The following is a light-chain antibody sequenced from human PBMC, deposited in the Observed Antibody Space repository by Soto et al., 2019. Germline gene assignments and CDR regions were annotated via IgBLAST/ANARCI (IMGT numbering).Light chain of an antibody. V-gene: IGKV1-5*03. CDR1: QSIDTA. CDR3: QQYGRFLT. CDR2: RAS. Sequence: DIQMTQSPSTLPASVGDRVTITCRASQSIDTALAWYQQKPGKAPNLLIYRASNLESGVPSRFSGSGSGTDFTLAISSLQPDDFATYYCQQYGRFLTFRQGTKVDIK. J-gene: IGKJ2*01.